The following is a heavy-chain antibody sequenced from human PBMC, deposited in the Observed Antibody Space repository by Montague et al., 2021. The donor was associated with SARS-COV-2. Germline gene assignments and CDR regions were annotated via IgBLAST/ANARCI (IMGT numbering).Heavy chain of an antibody. V-gene: IGHV3-30*04. Sequence: SLSLSWSASGFTFSSYAMHWVRQAPGKGLEWVAVISYDGSNKYYADSVKGRFTISRDNSKNTLYLQMNSLRAEDTAVYYCARGEGCSSTSCYTPAPFDYWGQGTLVTVSS. CDR2: ISYDGSNK. CDR1: GFTFSSYA. D-gene: IGHD2-2*02. CDR3: ARGEGCSSTSCYTPAPFDY. J-gene: IGHJ4*02.